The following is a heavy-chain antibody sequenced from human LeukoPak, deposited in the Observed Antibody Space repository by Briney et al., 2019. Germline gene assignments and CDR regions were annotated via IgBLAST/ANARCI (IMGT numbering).Heavy chain of an antibody. Sequence: PGGSLRLSCAASGFTFSSYSMNWVRQAPGKGLEWVSSISSSSSYIYYADSVKGRFTISRDNAKNSLYLQMNSLRAEDTAVYYCARVTVAGSGYYYGMDVWGQGTTVTVSS. V-gene: IGHV3-21*01. CDR3: ARVTVAGSGYYYGMDV. J-gene: IGHJ6*02. CDR1: GFTFSSYS. CDR2: ISSSSSYI. D-gene: IGHD6-19*01.